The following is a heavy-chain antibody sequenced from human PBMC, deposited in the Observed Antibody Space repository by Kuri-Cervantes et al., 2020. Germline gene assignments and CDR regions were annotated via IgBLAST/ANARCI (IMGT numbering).Heavy chain of an antibody. J-gene: IGHJ6*02. CDR3: AKDGGLNYDFWSGLGGPYYYYGMDV. CDR2: ISYDGSNK. V-gene: IGHV3-30*18. D-gene: IGHD3-3*01. CDR1: GFTFSSYG. Sequence: GGSLRLSYAASGFTFSSYGMHWVRQAPGKGLEWVAVISYDGSNKYYADSVKGRFTISRDNSKNTLYLQMNSLRAEDTAVYYCAKDGGLNYDFWSGLGGPYYYYGMDVWGQGTTVTVSS.